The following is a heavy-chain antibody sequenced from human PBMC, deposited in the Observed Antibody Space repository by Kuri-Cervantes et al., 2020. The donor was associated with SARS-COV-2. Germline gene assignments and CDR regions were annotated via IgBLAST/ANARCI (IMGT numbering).Heavy chain of an antibody. D-gene: IGHD4-17*01. CDR3: ARVGFGDYEIDY. Sequence: VKVSCKASGYTFTGYYMHWVRQAPGQGLEWMGWINPNSGGTNYAQKFQGRVTMTRDTSINTAYMELSRLRSDDTAVYYCARVGFGDYEIDYWGQGTLVTVSS. CDR1: GYTFTGYY. J-gene: IGHJ4*02. V-gene: IGHV1-2*02. CDR2: INPNSGGT.